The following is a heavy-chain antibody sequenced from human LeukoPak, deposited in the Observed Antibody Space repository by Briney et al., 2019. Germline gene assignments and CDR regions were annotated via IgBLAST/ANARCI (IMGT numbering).Heavy chain of an antibody. Sequence: GGSLRLSCAASGFTFSSYGMHWVRQAPGKGLEWVSGINWNGGSTGYADSVKGRFTISRDNAKNSLYLQMNSLRAEDTALYHCARGGYDFWSGYYSGYNWFDPWGQGTLVTVSS. J-gene: IGHJ5*02. D-gene: IGHD3-3*01. CDR2: INWNGGST. V-gene: IGHV3-20*01. CDR1: GFTFSSYG. CDR3: ARGGYDFWSGYYSGYNWFDP.